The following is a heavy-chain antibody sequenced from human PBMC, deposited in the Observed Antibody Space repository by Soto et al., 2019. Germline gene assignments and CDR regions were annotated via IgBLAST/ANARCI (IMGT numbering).Heavy chain of an antibody. CDR1: GFTFSSYA. Sequence: GGSLRLSCAASGFTFSSYAMSWVRQAPGKGLEWVSAISGSGGSTYYADSVKGRFTISRDNSKNTVYLQMNSLRAEDTAVYYCAKDLPSIAVARLNYYYGMDVWGQGTTVTVSS. V-gene: IGHV3-23*01. CDR2: ISGSGGST. D-gene: IGHD6-19*01. CDR3: AKDLPSIAVARLNYYYGMDV. J-gene: IGHJ6*02.